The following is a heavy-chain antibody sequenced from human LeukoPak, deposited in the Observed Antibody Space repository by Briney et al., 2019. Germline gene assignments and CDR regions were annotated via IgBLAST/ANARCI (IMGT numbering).Heavy chain of an antibody. CDR3: ARGHRSYGGGFDY. V-gene: IGHV1-3*01. J-gene: IGHJ4*02. CDR1: GYTFTSYA. Sequence: ASVKVSCKASGYTFTSYAMHWVRQAPGQRLEWMGWINAGNGNTKYSQKFQGRVTITRDTSASTAYMELSSLRSEDTAVYYCARGHRSYGGGFDYWGQGTLVTVSS. CDR2: INAGNGNT. D-gene: IGHD1-26*01.